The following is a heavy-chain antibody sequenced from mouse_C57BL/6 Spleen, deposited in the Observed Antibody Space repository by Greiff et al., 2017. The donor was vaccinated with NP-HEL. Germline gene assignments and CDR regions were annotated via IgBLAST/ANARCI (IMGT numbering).Heavy chain of an antibody. CDR2: ISSGGSYT. J-gene: IGHJ2*01. CDR1: GFTFSSYG. D-gene: IGHD2-3*01. CDR3: ARYYDGYYDD. Sequence: EVKLVESGGDLVKPGGSLKLSCAASGFTFSSYGMSWVRQTPDKRLEWVATISSGGSYTYYPDSVKGRFTISRDNAKNTLYLQMSSLQSEDTAMYYCARYYDGYYDDWGKGTTLTVSS. V-gene: IGHV5-6*01.